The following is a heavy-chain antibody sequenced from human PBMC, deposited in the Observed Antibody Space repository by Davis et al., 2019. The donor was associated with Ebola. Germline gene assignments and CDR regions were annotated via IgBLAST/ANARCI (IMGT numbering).Heavy chain of an antibody. CDR2: ITNTGST. CDR1: GGSISSTTHF. V-gene: IGHV4-39*01. J-gene: IGHJ5*02. D-gene: IGHD3-3*02. CDR3: ARLASLNWFDP. Sequence: SETLSLTCTVSGGSISSTTHFWGWIRQPPGKGLEWIGGITNTGSTYYNPSLESRVTISVDTSKNQFSLKLTSLTAADTAVYYCARLASLNWFDPWGQGTLVTVSS.